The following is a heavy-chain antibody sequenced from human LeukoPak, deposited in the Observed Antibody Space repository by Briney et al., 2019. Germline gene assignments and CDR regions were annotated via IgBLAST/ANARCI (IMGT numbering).Heavy chain of an antibody. J-gene: IGHJ4*02. V-gene: IGHV1-2*02. CDR3: AREPSSLYSSSWEDY. Sequence: AAVKVSYKSSGYTFTGYYMHWVRQAPGQGLEWMGWINPNSGGTNYAKKFQGRVTMTRDTSISTAYMELSRLRSDDTAVYYCAREPSSLYSSSWEDYWGQGTLVTVSS. CDR2: INPNSGGT. CDR1: GYTFTGYY. D-gene: IGHD6-13*01.